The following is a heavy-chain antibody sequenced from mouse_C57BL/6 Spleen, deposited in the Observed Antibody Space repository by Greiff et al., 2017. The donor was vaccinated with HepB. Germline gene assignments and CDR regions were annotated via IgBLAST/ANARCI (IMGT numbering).Heavy chain of an antibody. CDR3: TRESLWEGGFDY. J-gene: IGHJ2*01. Sequence: EVMLVESGEGLVKPGGSLKLSCAASGFTFSSYAMSWVRQTPEKRLEWVAYISSGGDYIYYADTVKGRFTISRDNARNTLYLQMSSLKSEDTAMYYCTRESLWEGGFDYWGQGTTLTVSS. CDR1: GFTFSSYA. D-gene: IGHD6-2*01. V-gene: IGHV5-9-1*02. CDR2: ISSGGDYI.